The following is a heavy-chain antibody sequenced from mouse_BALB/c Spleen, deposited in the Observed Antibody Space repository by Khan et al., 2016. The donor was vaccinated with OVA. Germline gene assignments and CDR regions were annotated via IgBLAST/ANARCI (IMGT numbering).Heavy chain of an antibody. CDR3: ARDYYGTSWYFDV. Sequence: DVQLQESGPGLVKPSQSLSLTCSVTGYSITSGYYWNWIRQFPGNKLEWMDYIRYDGSNNYNPSLKNRISITRDTSKNQFFLTLNSVTTEDTATYYCARDYYGTSWYFDVWGAGTTVTVSS. D-gene: IGHD1-1*01. CDR1: GYSITSGYY. J-gene: IGHJ1*01. CDR2: IRYDGSN. V-gene: IGHV3-6*02.